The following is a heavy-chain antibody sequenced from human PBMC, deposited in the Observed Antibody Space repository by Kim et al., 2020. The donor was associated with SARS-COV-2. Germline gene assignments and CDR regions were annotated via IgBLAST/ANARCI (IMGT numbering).Heavy chain of an antibody. D-gene: IGHD1-26*01. Sequence: YAQSFTGRFVFSLDTSVTTAYLQITSLRAEDSAVYFCARDKMGVGDPFDSWGQGTLVTVSS. CDR3: ARDKMGVGDPFDS. V-gene: IGHV7-4-1*02. J-gene: IGHJ4*02.